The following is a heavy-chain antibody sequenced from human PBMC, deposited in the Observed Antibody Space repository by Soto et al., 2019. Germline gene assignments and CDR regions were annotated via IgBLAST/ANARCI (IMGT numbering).Heavy chain of an antibody. D-gene: IGHD1-26*01. Sequence: GGSLRLSCAASGFTFSSYWMHLVRQAPGKGLVCVSRINSDGSGTSYADSVKGRFTISREHAQNTLYLQMNSLRAEDTAVYYCARVSGSHSGYWGQGTLVNVSS. CDR1: GFTFSSYW. J-gene: IGHJ4*02. CDR2: INSDGSGT. V-gene: IGHV3-74*01. CDR3: ARVSGSHSGY.